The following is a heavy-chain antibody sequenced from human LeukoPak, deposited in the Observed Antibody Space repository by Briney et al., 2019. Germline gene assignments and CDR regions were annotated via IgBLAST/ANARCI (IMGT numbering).Heavy chain of an antibody. J-gene: IGHJ4*02. Sequence: PGGSLRLSRVASGLTFEDYALSWVRQAPGKGLEWVSGINWNGGSTGYADSVKGRFTISRDNAKNSLYLQMNSLGAEDTALYYCASHASYYYDSSGYRHFDFWGQGTLVTVSS. V-gene: IGHV3-20*04. CDR1: GLTFEDYA. CDR3: ASHASYYYDSSGYRHFDF. D-gene: IGHD3-22*01. CDR2: INWNGGST.